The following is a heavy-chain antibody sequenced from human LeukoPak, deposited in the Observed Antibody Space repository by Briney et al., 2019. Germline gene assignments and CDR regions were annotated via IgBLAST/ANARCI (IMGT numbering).Heavy chain of an antibody. J-gene: IGHJ4*02. Sequence: PGGSLRLSCAASGFTFSSYSMNWVRQAPGKGLEWVSSISSSSSYIYYADSVKGRFTISRDNAKNSLYLQMNSLRAEDTAVYYCARPSEPIEMATITSEYYFDYWGQGTLVTVSS. V-gene: IGHV3-21*01. D-gene: IGHD5-24*01. CDR1: GFTFSSYS. CDR3: ARPSEPIEMATITSEYYFDY. CDR2: ISSSSSYI.